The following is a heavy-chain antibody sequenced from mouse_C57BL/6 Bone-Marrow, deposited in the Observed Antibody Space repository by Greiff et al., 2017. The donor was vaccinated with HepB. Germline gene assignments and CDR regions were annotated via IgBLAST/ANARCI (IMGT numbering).Heavy chain of an antibody. Sequence: VKLVESGAELARPGASVKLSCKASGYTFTSYGISWVKQRTGQGLEWIGEIYPRRGNTYYNEKFKGKATLTADKSSSTAYMELRSLTSEDSAVYFCAPEWFAYWGQGTLVTVSA. V-gene: IGHV1-81*01. CDR2: IYPRRGNT. CDR3: APEWFAY. J-gene: IGHJ3*01. CDR1: GYTFTSYG.